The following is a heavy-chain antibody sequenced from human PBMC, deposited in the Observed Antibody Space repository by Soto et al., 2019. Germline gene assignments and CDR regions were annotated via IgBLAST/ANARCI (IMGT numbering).Heavy chain of an antibody. CDR2: IYYSGST. Sequence: SETLSLTCTVSGGSISSFYYYWSWIRQPPGKGLEWIGYIYYSGSTYYNPSLKSRVTISVDTSKNQFSLKLSSVTAADTAVYYCAREFVYDSSNDAFDIWGQGTMVTVSS. V-gene: IGHV4-30-4*01. CDR3: AREFVYDSSNDAFDI. CDR1: GGSISSFYYY. D-gene: IGHD3-22*01. J-gene: IGHJ3*02.